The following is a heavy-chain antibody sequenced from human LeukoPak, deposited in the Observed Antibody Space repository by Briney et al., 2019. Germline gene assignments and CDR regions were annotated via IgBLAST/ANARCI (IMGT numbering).Heavy chain of an antibody. CDR3: ARRGLYCSGGTCYFGF. V-gene: IGHV3-7*05. D-gene: IGHD2-15*01. CDR2: INQDGSEK. Sequence: GGSLRLSCAASGFTFSRYFMSWVRRAPGKGLEWVANINQDGSEKYYVDSVRGRFTISRDNAKNSLYLQMNSLRAEDTAVYYCARRGLYCSGGTCYFGFWGQGTLVTVSS. J-gene: IGHJ4*02. CDR1: GFTFSRYF.